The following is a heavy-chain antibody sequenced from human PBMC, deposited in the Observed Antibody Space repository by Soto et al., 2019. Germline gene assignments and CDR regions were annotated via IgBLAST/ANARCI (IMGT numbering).Heavy chain of an antibody. V-gene: IGHV4-61*08. CDR2: VYSTGTT. CDR1: GDSVSSSDFY. Sequence: SETLSLTCAVSGDSVSSSDFYWTWIRQPPGKPLEWIGYVYSTGTTNYSPSLKSRVDMSVDTSENQFSLKVRSVTAADAAVYFCARVSKLVAPKDYKSAFFYAMDVWGHGTTVTVSS. D-gene: IGHD3-10*01. J-gene: IGHJ6*02. CDR3: ARVSKLVAPKDYKSAFFYAMDV.